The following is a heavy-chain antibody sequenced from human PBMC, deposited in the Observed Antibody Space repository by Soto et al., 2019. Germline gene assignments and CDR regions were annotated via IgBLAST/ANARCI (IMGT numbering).Heavy chain of an antibody. CDR1: GFTVSSNY. V-gene: IGHV3-53*01. Sequence: GGPLRLSCAASGFTVSSNYMSWVRQAPGKGLEWVSVIYSGGSTYYADSVKGRFTISRDNSKNTLYLQMNSLRAEDTAVYYCARGLGRAYYDSSGYFHLDYWGQGT. D-gene: IGHD3-22*01. J-gene: IGHJ4*02. CDR2: IYSGGST. CDR3: ARGLGRAYYDSSGYFHLDY.